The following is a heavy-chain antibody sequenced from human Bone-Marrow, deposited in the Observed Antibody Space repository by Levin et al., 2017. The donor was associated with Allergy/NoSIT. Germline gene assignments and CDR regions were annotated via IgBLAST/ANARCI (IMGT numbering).Heavy chain of an antibody. Sequence: GESLKISCLTSGFPFGDYAVSWFRQVSGEAPEWLGYIKSRRTGGSTKYADSLEGRFSISRDDSMGSAYLQMTSLKVEDTGMYYCALGGAAAAWGQGTLVTVSS. D-gene: IGHD6-13*01. J-gene: IGHJ5*02. CDR3: ALGGAAAA. V-gene: IGHV3-49*03. CDR1: GFPFGDYA. CDR2: IKSRRTGGST.